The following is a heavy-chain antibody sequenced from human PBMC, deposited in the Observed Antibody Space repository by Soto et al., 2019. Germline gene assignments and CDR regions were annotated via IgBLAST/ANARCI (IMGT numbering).Heavy chain of an antibody. J-gene: IGHJ1*01. CDR1: GFTVSSHY. Sequence: GGSLRLSCAASGFTVSSHYMSWVRQAPGKGLKWVSVIYSGGNTYYADSVKGRFTISRDNSKNTLFLQMNSLRAEDTAVYYCARGTDYGDSYFQHWGQGTLVTVSS. CDR3: ARGTDYGDSYFQH. D-gene: IGHD4-17*01. V-gene: IGHV3-66*01. CDR2: IYSGGNT.